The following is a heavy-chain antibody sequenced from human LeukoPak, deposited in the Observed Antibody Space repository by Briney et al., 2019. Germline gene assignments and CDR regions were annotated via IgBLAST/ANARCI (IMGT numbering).Heavy chain of an antibody. CDR1: GGSFSGYY. V-gene: IGHV4-34*01. J-gene: IGHJ4*02. D-gene: IGHD6-19*01. Sequence: SETLSLTRAVYGGSFSGYYWSWIRQPPGKGLEWIGEINHSGSTNYNPSLKSRVTISVDTSKNQFSLKLSSVTAADTAVYYCVMGIAVAGTFDYWGQGTLVTVSS. CDR2: INHSGST. CDR3: VMGIAVAGTFDY.